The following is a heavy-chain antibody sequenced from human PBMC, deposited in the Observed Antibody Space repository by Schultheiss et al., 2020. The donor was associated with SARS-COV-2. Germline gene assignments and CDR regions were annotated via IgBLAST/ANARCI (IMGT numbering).Heavy chain of an antibody. D-gene: IGHD4-17*01. V-gene: IGHV3-73*01. CDR2: IRSKANSYAT. CDR1: GFTFSNYG. Sequence: GGSLRLSCAVSGFTFSNYGMHWVRQAPGKGLEWVGRIRSKANSYATAYAASVKGRFTISRDDSKNTAYLQMNSLKTEDTAVYYCTTATTVTTGFDPWGQGTLVTVSS. CDR3: TTATTVTTGFDP. J-gene: IGHJ5*02.